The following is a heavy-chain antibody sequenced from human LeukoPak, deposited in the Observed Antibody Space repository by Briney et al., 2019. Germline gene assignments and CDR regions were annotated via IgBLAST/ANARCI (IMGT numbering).Heavy chain of an antibody. CDR3: ARSGATTTYFDY. D-gene: IGHD1-26*01. J-gene: IGHJ4*02. CDR1: GYTFTGYY. Sequence: ASVKVSCKASGYTFTGYYMHWVRQAPGQGLEWMGWINPNSGGTNYAQKFQGRVTMTRGTSISTAYMELSRLRSDDTAVYYCARSGATTTYFDYWGQGTLVTVSS. CDR2: INPNSGGT. V-gene: IGHV1-2*02.